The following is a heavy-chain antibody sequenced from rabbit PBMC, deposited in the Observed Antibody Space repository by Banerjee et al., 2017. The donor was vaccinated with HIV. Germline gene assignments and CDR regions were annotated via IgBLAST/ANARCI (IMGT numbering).Heavy chain of an antibody. D-gene: IGHD8-1*01. CDR2: IYTTSGNT. Sequence: QEQLEESGGDLVKPEGSLTLTCTASGFSFSGTYDMCWVRQAPGKGLEWIACIYTTSGNTYYASWAKGRFTISKTSSPTVTPQMTSLTAADTATYFCARLYDYYTRYFNLWGPGTLVTVS. CDR3: ARLYDYYTRYFNL. J-gene: IGHJ4*01. CDR1: GFSFSGTYD. V-gene: IGHV1S45*01.